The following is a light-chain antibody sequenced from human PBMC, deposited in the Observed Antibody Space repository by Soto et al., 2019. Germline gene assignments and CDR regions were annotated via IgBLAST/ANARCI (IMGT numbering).Light chain of an antibody. CDR3: QHYNSYWT. Sequence: DIQMTQSPSTLSASVGDRVTITCRASHSISSWLAWYQQKPGKAPNLLIYAASTLESGVPSRFSGSASGTEFTLTISSLQPDDFAAYYCQHYNSYWTFGQGTKVEIK. CDR2: AAS. CDR1: HSISSW. V-gene: IGKV1-5*01. J-gene: IGKJ1*01.